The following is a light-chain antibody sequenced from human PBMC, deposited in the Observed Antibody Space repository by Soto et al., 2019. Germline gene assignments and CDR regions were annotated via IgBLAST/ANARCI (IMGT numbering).Light chain of an antibody. CDR2: EVT. V-gene: IGLV2-14*01. CDR3: RSHTSGNTRV. J-gene: IGLJ1*01. CDR1: SSDVGGYDY. Sequence: SALTQPASVSGSPGQSIAISCTGTSSDVGGYDYVSWYQQHPDKAPKLMIYEVTKRPSGVSNRFSGSKSGNTASLTISGLQPEDETDYYCRSHTSGNTRVFGSGTKVTDL.